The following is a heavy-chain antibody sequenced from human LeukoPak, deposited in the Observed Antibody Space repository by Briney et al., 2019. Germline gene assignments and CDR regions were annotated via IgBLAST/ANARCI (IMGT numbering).Heavy chain of an antibody. Sequence: GASVKVSCKASGYTFTGYYMHWVRQAPGQGLEWMGWINPNSGGTNYAQKFQGRVTMTRDTSISTAYMELSRLRSDDTAVYYCARDGIAAAGTSLPYYYYYMDVWGKGTTVTVSS. D-gene: IGHD6-13*01. CDR2: INPNSGGT. CDR1: GYTFTGYY. J-gene: IGHJ6*03. V-gene: IGHV1-2*02. CDR3: ARDGIAAAGTSLPYYYYYMDV.